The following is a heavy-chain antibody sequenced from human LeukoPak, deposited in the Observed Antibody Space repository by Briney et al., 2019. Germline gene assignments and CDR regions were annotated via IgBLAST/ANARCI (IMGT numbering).Heavy chain of an antibody. CDR3: ARVGAHYYGSGSFSWFDP. CDR1: GYTFTSYG. Sequence: ASVKVSCKASGYTFTSYGISWVRQAPGQGLEWMGWISAYNGNTNYAQKLQGRVTMTTDTSTSTAYMELRSLRSDDTAVYYCARVGAHYYGSGSFSWFDPWGQGTLVTVSS. CDR2: ISAYNGNT. D-gene: IGHD3-10*01. V-gene: IGHV1-18*01. J-gene: IGHJ5*02.